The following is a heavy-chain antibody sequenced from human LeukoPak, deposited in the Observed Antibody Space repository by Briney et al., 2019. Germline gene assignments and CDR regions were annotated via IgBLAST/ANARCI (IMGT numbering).Heavy chain of an antibody. Sequence: PGGFLRLSCAASGFTFDDYAMHWVRQAPGKGLEWVSGISWNSGSIGYADSVKGRFTISRDNAKNSLYLQMNSLRAEDTALYYCAKDGGGSPHYYYYYGMDVWGQGTTVTVS. CDR3: AKDGGGSPHYYYYYGMDV. CDR1: GFTFDDYA. V-gene: IGHV3-9*01. CDR2: ISWNSGSI. D-gene: IGHD1-26*01. J-gene: IGHJ6*02.